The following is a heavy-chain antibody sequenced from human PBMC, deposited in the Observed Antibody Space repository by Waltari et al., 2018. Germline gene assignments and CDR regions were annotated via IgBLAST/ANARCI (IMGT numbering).Heavy chain of an antibody. J-gene: IGHJ5*02. CDR2: INIDESGT. Sequence: EVQLVESGGGLVQPGGSLRLSCAASGFTFTRYWMHWVRQAPGKGLVWVSRINIDESGTSYADSVKGRFTSSRDNTKNTLYLQMNSLRAEDTAVYYCARSCGLRCHWFDPWGQGTLVTVSS. CDR1: GFTFTRYW. CDR3: ARSCGLRCHWFDP. V-gene: IGHV3-74*01. D-gene: IGHD4-17*01.